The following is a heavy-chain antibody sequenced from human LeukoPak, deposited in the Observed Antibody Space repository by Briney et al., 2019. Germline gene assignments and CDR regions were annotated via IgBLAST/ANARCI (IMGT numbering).Heavy chain of an antibody. V-gene: IGHV3-23*01. Sequence: GGSLRLSCAASGFTFNSYAMSWVRQAPGKGLEWVSAISGSGGSTYYADSVKGRFTISRDNSKNTLYLQMNSLRVEDTAVYYCAKVTSYSSSSHFDYWGQGTLVTVSS. CDR3: AKVTSYSSSSHFDY. CDR2: ISGSGGST. D-gene: IGHD6-6*01. CDR1: GFTFNSYA. J-gene: IGHJ4*02.